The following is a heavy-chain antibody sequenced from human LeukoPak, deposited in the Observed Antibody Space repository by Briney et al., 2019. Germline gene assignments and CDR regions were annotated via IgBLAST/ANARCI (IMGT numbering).Heavy chain of an antibody. CDR1: GYTFTGYY. CDR2: INTNSGGT. V-gene: IGHV1-2*02. CDR3: ARGSYYDSSGYYPHYFDY. Sequence: ASVKVSCKASGYTFTGYYMHWVRQAHGQGLEWMGWINTNSGGTNYAQKLQGRVTMTRDTSTSTVYMDLSSLRSEDTAVYYCARGSYYDSSGYYPHYFDYWGQGTLVTVSS. D-gene: IGHD3-22*01. J-gene: IGHJ4*02.